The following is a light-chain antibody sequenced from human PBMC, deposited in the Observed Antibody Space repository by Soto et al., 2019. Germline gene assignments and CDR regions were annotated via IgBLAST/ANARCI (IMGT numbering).Light chain of an antibody. Sequence: DIQMTQSPSTLSASVGDRVTITCRASQSISSWLAWYQQKPGKAPKLLIYKASSLKSGVPSRFSGSGSGTEFTLTVRRLQPDDFVTYYCQQYYSYSTFGQGTKVEIK. J-gene: IGKJ1*01. CDR1: QSISSW. CDR3: QQYYSYST. V-gene: IGKV1-5*03. CDR2: KAS.